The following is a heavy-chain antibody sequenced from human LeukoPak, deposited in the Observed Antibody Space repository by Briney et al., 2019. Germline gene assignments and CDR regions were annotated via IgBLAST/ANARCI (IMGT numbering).Heavy chain of an antibody. V-gene: IGHV4-4*08. D-gene: IGHD6-19*01. CDR3: AREAQFTSGWYS. CDR2: IYTSGST. Sequence: SETLSLTCTVSGGSISSYYWSWIRQPPGKGLEWIGRIYTSGSTNYNPSLKSRVTISVDTFKNQFSLKLSSVTAADTAVYYCAREAQFTSGWYSWGQGTLVTVSS. J-gene: IGHJ4*02. CDR1: GGSISSYY.